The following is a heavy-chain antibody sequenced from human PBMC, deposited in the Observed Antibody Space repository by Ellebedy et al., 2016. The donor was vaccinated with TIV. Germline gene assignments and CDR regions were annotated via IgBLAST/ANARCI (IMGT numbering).Heavy chain of an antibody. D-gene: IGHD3-16*01. J-gene: IGHJ3*02. CDR1: GFTLSSYW. CDR2: IMQYGSQK. CDR3: ARVWGADEGLDI. V-gene: IGHV3-7*01. Sequence: GGSLRLXXEASGFTLSSYWMTWVRQAPGKGLEWVANIMQYGSQKNYLGSVKGRFTISRDNPKNSLYLQMNSLRAEDTAVYYCARVWGADEGLDIWGQGTMVTVSS.